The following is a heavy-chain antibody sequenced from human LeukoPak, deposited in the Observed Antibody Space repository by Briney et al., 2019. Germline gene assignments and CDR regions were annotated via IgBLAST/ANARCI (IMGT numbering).Heavy chain of an antibody. J-gene: IGHJ4*02. CDR1: GYTFTRNH. CDR3: ARGGSTDSIHSCGGNCYFLDY. CDR2: INPNSGGT. V-gene: IGHV1-2*02. Sequence: ASVKVSCKASGYTFTRNHMHWVRQAPGQGLEWMGWINPNSGGTNYAQKFQGRVIMTRDTSISTAYMELSRLGSDDTAVYYCARGGSTDSIHSCGGNCYFLDYWGQGTLVTVS. D-gene: IGHD2-21*02.